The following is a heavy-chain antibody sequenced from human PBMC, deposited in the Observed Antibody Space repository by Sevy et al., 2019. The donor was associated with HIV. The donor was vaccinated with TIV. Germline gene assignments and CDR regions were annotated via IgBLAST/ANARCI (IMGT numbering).Heavy chain of an antibody. CDR3: AKEGYDSSGSTYFDN. J-gene: IGHJ4*02. D-gene: IGHD3-22*01. V-gene: IGHV3-30*18. Sequence: GGSLRLSCAASGFTFSSYGMHWVRQAPGKGLEWVAIISYDGTNKYYVDSVKGRFSISRDNSKNTLYLQMSSLGAEDTAVYYCAKEGYDSSGSTYFDNWGQGTQVTVSS. CDR1: GFTFSSYG. CDR2: ISYDGTNK.